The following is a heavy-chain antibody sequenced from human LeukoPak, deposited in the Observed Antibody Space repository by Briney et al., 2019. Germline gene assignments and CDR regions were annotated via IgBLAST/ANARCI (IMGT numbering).Heavy chain of an antibody. CDR2: INPNSGGT. J-gene: IGHJ4*02. Sequence: GASVKVSCKASGYTFAGYYMHWVRQAPGQGLGWMGWINPNSGGTNYAQKFQGRVTMTRYTSISTAYMELSRLRSDDTAVYYCASGPDNSSGRYGVDYWGQGTLVTVSS. CDR1: GYTFAGYY. CDR3: ASGPDNSSGRYGVDY. D-gene: IGHD6-19*01. V-gene: IGHV1-2*02.